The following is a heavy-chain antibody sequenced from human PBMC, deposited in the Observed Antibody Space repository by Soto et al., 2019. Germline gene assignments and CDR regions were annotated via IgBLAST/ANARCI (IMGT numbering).Heavy chain of an antibody. Sequence: GASVKVSCKASGGTFSSYTISWVRQAPGQGLEWMGRIIPILGIANYAQKFQGRVTITADKSTSTAYMELSSLRSEDTAVYYCARRPHNQATHDYWGQGTLVTVSS. J-gene: IGHJ4*02. CDR3: ARRPHNQATHDY. V-gene: IGHV1-69*02. CDR1: GGTFSSYT. CDR2: IIPILGIA.